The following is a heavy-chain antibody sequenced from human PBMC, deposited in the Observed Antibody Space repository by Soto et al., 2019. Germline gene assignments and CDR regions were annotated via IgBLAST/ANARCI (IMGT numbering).Heavy chain of an antibody. CDR1: GGSISSYY. J-gene: IGHJ4*02. CDR3: ARSKDSSGSLLNFDY. CDR2: IYYSGST. V-gene: IGHV4-59*01. Sequence: SETLSLTCTVSGGSISSYYWSWIRQPPGKGLEWIGYIYYSGSTNYNPSLKSRVTISVDTSKNQFSLKLSSVTAADTAVYYCARSKDSSGSLLNFDYWGQGTLVTVSS. D-gene: IGHD6-19*01.